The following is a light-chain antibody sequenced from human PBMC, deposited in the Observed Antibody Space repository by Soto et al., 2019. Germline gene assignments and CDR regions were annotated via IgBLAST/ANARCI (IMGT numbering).Light chain of an antibody. CDR3: LQYATSPRT. J-gene: IGKJ1*01. CDR1: QSVTSRY. CDR2: DAS. Sequence: EILLTQSPATLSLSPGEGATLSCGASQSVTSRYLAWYQQKPGLAPRLLIYDASQRATGIPDRFRGSGSGADFTLTITRLEPEDFAVYYCLQYATSPRTFGQGTRVEIK. V-gene: IGKV3D-20*01.